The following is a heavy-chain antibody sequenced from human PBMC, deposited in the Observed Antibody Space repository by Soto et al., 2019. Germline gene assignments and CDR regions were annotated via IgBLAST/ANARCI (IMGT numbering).Heavy chain of an antibody. D-gene: IGHD6-6*01. J-gene: IGHJ6*02. CDR1: GGSISSSSYY. Sequence: SETLSLTCTVSGGSISSSSYYWGWIRQPPGKGLEWIGSIYYSGSTYYNPSLMSRVTISVDTSKNQFSLKLSSVTAADTAVYYCARPRSYRSSSGEYGMDVWGQGTPVTVSS. CDR2: IYYSGST. V-gene: IGHV4-39*01. CDR3: ARPRSYRSSSGEYGMDV.